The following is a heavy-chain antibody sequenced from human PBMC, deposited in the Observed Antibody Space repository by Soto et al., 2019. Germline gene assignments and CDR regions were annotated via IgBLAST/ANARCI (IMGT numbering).Heavy chain of an antibody. CDR3: ASGGGQTYYYYPMDL. V-gene: IGHV1-2*02. Sequence: QVQLVQSGAEVKNPGASMKVSCQASGYTFTGYYIHGVRQAPGQGLDWMGYINPNNGGTRFEQRFQGRFTITRHTTLNTTYVELSGLTSDDPAVYYCASGGGQTYYYYPMDLWGQGTTVIVSS. D-gene: IGHD3-10*01. CDR1: GYTFTGYY. CDR2: INPNNGGT. J-gene: IGHJ6*02.